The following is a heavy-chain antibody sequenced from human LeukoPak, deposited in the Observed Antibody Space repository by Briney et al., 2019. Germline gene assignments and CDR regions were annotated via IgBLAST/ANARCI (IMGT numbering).Heavy chain of an antibody. D-gene: IGHD6-6*01. CDR2: ISSSSSYI. CDR3: ARTRGGYSSSSREFYFDS. J-gene: IGHJ4*02. V-gene: IGHV3-21*01. CDR1: GFTFNTYT. Sequence: GGSLRLSCAASGFTFNTYTMNWVRQAPGKGLEWVSSISSSSSYIYYADSVKGRFTISRDNAKNSLYLQMNSLRAEDTAVYYCARTRGGYSSSSREFYFDSWGQGTLVTVSS.